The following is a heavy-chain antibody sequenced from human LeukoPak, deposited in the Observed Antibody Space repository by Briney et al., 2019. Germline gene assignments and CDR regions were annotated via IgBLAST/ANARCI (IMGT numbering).Heavy chain of an antibody. V-gene: IGHV3-7*01. CDR1: GFTFSNYW. J-gene: IGHJ4*02. CDR3: ARQLWDYYDSSGYSPFDY. CDR2: IRQDGSQK. D-gene: IGHD3-22*01. Sequence: GGSLRLSCAASGFTFSNYWMNWVRQAPGKGLEWVANIRQDGSQKYYVDSVKGRFTISRDNAKNSLYLQMNSLRAEDTAVYYCARQLWDYYDSSGYSPFDYWGQGTLVTVSS.